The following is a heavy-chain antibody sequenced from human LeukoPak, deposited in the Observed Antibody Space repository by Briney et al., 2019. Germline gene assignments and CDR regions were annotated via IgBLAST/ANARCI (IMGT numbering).Heavy chain of an antibody. J-gene: IGHJ5*02. V-gene: IGHV4-59*01. CDR2: IYYSGST. CDR3: ARAIFYGSGSYFDP. Sequence: EPSETLSLTCTVSGGSISSYYWSWIRQPPGKGLEWIGYIYYSGSTNYNPSLKSRVTISVDTSKNQFSLKLSSVTAADTAVYYCARAIFYGSGSYFDPWGQGTLVTVPS. CDR1: GGSISSYY. D-gene: IGHD3-10*01.